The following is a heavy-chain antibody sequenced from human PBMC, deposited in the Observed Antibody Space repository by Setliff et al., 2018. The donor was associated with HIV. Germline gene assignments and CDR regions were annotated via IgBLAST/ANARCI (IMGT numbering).Heavy chain of an antibody. V-gene: IGHV4-59*12. D-gene: IGHD2-15*01. Sequence: SETLSLTCTVSGGSISSYYWSWIRQHPGKGLEWIGYIYYSGSTTYHPSLKSRLTISVDASKRHFSLKLSSVTAADTAVYYCARTMAVPATQPFDYWGQGTLVTVSS. J-gene: IGHJ4*02. CDR2: IYYSGST. CDR1: GGSISSYY. CDR3: ARTMAVPATQPFDY.